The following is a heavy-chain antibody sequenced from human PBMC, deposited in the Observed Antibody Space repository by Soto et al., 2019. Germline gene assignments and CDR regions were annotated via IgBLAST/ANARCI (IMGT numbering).Heavy chain of an antibody. D-gene: IGHD1-26*01. V-gene: IGHV1-69*01. CDR3: ARDGGRHSGGIDY. Sequence: QVQLVQSGAAVNKPGSSVKVSCKASGGSFSSYSINWVRQAPGQGLEWMGEIILIFGTANSAQKFQGGVTITADESTSTAYMELSSLRSEDTAVYYCARDGGRHSGGIDYWGQGTLVTVSS. CDR2: IILIFGTA. J-gene: IGHJ4*02. CDR1: GGSFSSYS.